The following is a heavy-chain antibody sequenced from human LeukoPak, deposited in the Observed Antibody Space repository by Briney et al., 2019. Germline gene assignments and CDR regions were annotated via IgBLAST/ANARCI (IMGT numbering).Heavy chain of an antibody. Sequence: SVKVSCKASGGTFSSYAISWVRQAPGQGLEWMGRIIPIFGIANYAQKFQGRVTITADKSTSTAYMELSSLGSEDTAVYYCASGGPEMATIGGDYFDYWGQGTLVTVSP. J-gene: IGHJ4*02. CDR3: ASGGPEMATIGGDYFDY. D-gene: IGHD5-24*01. CDR2: IIPIFGIA. V-gene: IGHV1-69*04. CDR1: GGTFSSYA.